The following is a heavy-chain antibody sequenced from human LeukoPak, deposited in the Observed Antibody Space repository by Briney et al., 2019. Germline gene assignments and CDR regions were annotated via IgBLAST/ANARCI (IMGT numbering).Heavy chain of an antibody. Sequence: GESLKISCKGSGYSFTSYWIGWVRQMPGKGLEWMGIIYPGDSDTRYSPSFQGQVTISADKSISTAYLQWSSLKASDTAMYYCARVRPPIVVVPAATAGSRAPNWFDPWGQGTLVTVSS. CDR2: IYPGDSDT. D-gene: IGHD2-2*01. V-gene: IGHV5-51*01. CDR3: ARVRPPIVVVPAATAGSRAPNWFDP. CDR1: GYSFTSYW. J-gene: IGHJ5*02.